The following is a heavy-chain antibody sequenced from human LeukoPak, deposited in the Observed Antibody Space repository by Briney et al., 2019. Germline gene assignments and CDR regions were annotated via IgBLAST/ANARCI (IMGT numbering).Heavy chain of an antibody. CDR3: ARDDGLDY. CDR2: MSPTSGGT. J-gene: IGHJ4*02. Sequence: ASVKVSCKASGYTFADYYMHWVRQAPGQGLEWMGRMSPTSGGTNYAPKFQGRVTMTRDTSISTAYMELSGLRSDDTAIYYCARDDGLDYWGQGTLVTVSS. V-gene: IGHV1-2*06. CDR1: GYTFADYY.